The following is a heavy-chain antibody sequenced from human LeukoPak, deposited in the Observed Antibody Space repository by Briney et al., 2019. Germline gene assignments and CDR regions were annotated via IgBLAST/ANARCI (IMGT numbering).Heavy chain of an antibody. CDR3: ARGSTYYDSSGQVPFDY. D-gene: IGHD3-22*01. J-gene: IGHJ4*02. CDR2: ISSSSSTI. Sequence: GGSLRLPCAASGFTFSTYSMNWVRQAPGKGLEWVSYISSSSSTIYYADSVKGRFTISRDNAKNSLYLQMNSLRAEDTAVYYCARGSTYYDSSGQVPFDYWGQGTLVTVSS. CDR1: GFTFSTYS. V-gene: IGHV3-48*01.